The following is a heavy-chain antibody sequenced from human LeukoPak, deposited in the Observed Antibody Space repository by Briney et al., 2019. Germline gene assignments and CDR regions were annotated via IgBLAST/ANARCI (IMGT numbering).Heavy chain of an antibody. Sequence: GGSLRLSCAASGFTFSSCAMTWVRQAPGKGLEWVGHIKSKSDGGTTDYAAPVKGRFTISRDDSKNTLYLQMNSLKTEDTAVYHCATEYCTSTSCYNYFQDWGQGTLVTVAS. CDR2: IKSKSDGGTT. D-gene: IGHD2-2*02. CDR1: GFTFSSCA. CDR3: ATEYCTSTSCYNYFQD. J-gene: IGHJ1*01. V-gene: IGHV3-15*01.